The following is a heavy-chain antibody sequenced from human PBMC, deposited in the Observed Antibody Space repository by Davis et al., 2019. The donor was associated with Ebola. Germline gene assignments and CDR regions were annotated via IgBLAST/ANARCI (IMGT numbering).Heavy chain of an antibody. D-gene: IGHD5/OR15-5a*01. CDR2: INPGGTGT. J-gene: IGHJ4*02. CDR3: ATLKSVADTSFDA. Sequence: PGGSLRLSCTASGFAFSYYWMHWVRQVPGKGLVWVAHINPGGTGTNYVNSVQGRFSISRDNTKNTMSLVMNNLRPEDAGVYYCATLKSVADTSFDAWGPGTLVSVSS. CDR1: GFAFSYYW. V-gene: IGHV3-74*01.